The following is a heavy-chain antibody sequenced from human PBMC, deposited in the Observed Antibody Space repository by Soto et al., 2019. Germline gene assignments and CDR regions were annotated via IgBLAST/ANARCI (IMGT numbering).Heavy chain of an antibody. J-gene: IGHJ6*03. V-gene: IGHV1-8*01. CDR2: MNPKTGNT. D-gene: IGHD6-6*01. CDR1: GYPFTRYD. CDR3: ARLSDDSSSSNFYYYFMDV. Sequence: ASLKVSCKSSGYPFTRYDSSWLRQATGQGLEWMGWMNPKTGNTGYAEKFQGRVTMTRNTSISTAYMELSNLRSEDTAVFYCARLSDDSSSSNFYYYFMDVWGKGTSVIVSS.